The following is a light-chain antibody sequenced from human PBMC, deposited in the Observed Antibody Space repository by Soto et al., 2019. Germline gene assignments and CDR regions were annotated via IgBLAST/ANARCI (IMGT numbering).Light chain of an antibody. V-gene: IGKV1-5*03. Sequence: DIQMTQSPSTLSASVGDRVTITCRASQSISSWLAWYQQKPGKAPKLLIYKASSLESGVPSRFSGSGSGTEFTLTISSLQPDDFATYYCQQYNSYSPLTFGGGTKV. CDR3: QQYNSYSPLT. CDR1: QSISSW. CDR2: KAS. J-gene: IGKJ4*01.